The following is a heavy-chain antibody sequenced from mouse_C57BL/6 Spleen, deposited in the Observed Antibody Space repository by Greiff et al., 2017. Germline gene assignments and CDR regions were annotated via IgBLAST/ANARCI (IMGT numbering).Heavy chain of an antibody. V-gene: IGHV1-55*01. CDR3: ARGGTRDAMDY. CDR2: IYPGSGST. J-gene: IGHJ4*01. Sequence: QVQLQQPGAELVKPGASVKMSCKASGYTFTSYWITWVKQRPGQGLEWIGDIYPGSGSTNYNEKFKSKATLTVDKSSSTAYMQLSSLTSEDSAVYYCARGGTRDAMDYWGQGTSVTVSS. CDR1: GYTFTSYW. D-gene: IGHD3-3*01.